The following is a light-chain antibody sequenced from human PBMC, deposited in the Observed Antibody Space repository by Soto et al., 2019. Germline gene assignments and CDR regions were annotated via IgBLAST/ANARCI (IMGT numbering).Light chain of an antibody. CDR3: NSYTSSSTLYV. CDR1: SSDIGGYNY. V-gene: IGLV2-14*01. J-gene: IGLJ1*01. Sequence: QSALTQPPSVSGSPGQSITISCTGTSSDIGGYNYVSWYQQHPGKAPQLLIYEVTNRPSGVSHRFSGSKSGNTASLTISGLQTEDEADYYCNSYTSSSTLYVFGTGTKVT. CDR2: EVT.